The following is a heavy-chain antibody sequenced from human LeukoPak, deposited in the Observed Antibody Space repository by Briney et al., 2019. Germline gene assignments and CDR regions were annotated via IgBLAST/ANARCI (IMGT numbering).Heavy chain of an antibody. CDR1: GYSIISDYF. D-gene: IGHD5-18*01. CDR3: AREKIQLWPRLHAFDI. CDR2: INHSGST. V-gene: IGHV4-38-2*02. J-gene: IGHJ3*02. Sequence: SETLSLTCTVSGYSIISDYFWGWIRQPPGKGLEWIGTINHSGSTNYNPSLKSRVTISVDTSKNQFSLKLSSVTAADTAVYYCAREKIQLWPRLHAFDIWGQGTMVTVSS.